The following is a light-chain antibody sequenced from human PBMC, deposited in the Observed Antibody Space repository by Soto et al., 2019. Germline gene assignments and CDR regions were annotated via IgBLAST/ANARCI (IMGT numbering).Light chain of an antibody. CDR1: QSISSY. J-gene: IGKJ2*01. Sequence: DIQMTQSPSSLSASVGDRVTITCRASQSISSYLNWYQQKPGKAPKLLIYTASSLQSGVPSRFSGSGSGTDFTLTISSLPPEDFASYYQQLSYSTYTFGQGTKLEIK. V-gene: IGKV1-39*01. CDR2: TAS. CDR3: QLSYSTYT.